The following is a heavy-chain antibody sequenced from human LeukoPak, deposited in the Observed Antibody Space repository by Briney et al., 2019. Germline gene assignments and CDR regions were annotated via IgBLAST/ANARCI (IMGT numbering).Heavy chain of an antibody. V-gene: IGHV4-4*02. CDR2: IYHSGST. CDR3: TASLLGYGMDV. CDR1: GGSISSSNW. J-gene: IGHJ6*02. D-gene: IGHD3-16*01. Sequence: SETLSLTCAVSGGSISSSNWWRWVRQPPGKGLEWIGEIYHSGSTNYNPSLKSRVTISVDKSKNQFSLKLSSVTAADTAVYYCTASLLGYGMDVWGQGTTATVSS.